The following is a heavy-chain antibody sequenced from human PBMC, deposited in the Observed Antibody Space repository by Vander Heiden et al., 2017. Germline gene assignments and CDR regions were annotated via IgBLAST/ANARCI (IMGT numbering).Heavy chain of an antibody. D-gene: IGHD1-26*01. J-gene: IGHJ4*02. CDR3: AREGGSDYFDY. V-gene: IGHV3-48*01. Sequence: EVQLVESGGGLVQPGGSLRPSCAASGFTFSRYSMNWVRQAPGKGLEWISYISSSSTTIYYADSVKGRFTISRDNAKNSLYLQMNSLRAEDTAVYYCAREGGSDYFDYWGQGTLVTVSS. CDR2: ISSSSTTI. CDR1: GFTFSRYS.